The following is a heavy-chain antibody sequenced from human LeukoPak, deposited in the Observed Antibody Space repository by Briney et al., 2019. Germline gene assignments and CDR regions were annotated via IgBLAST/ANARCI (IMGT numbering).Heavy chain of an antibody. Sequence: GGSLRLYCAASGFTFSIHGMNWVRQAPGKGLEWVSYIINSGGTVYYTDSVQGRFTISRDNARNSLFLQMSSLRDEDTAVYYCARVGRGVYGMDVWGQGTTVTVSS. CDR3: ARVGRGVYGMDV. CDR1: GFTFSIHG. J-gene: IGHJ6*02. CDR2: IINSGGTV. D-gene: IGHD3-10*01. V-gene: IGHV3-48*02.